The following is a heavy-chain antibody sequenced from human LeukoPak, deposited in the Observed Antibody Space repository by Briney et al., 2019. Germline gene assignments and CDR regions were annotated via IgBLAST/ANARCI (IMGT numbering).Heavy chain of an antibody. V-gene: IGHV1-18*01. CDR3: ARDRSVDVGFSEWCDFDY. CDR2: ISAYNGNT. D-gene: IGHD3-3*02. J-gene: IGHJ4*02. Sequence: GASVKVSCKASGYTFTSYGISWVRQAPGQGLEWMGWISAYNGNTNYAQKLQGRVTMTTDTSTSTAYMELRSLRSDDTAVYYCARDRSVDVGFSEWCDFDYWGQGTLVTVSS. CDR1: GYTFTSYG.